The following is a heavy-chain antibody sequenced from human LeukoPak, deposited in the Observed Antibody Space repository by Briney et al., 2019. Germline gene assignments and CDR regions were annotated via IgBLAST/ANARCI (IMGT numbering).Heavy chain of an antibody. D-gene: IGHD5-18*01. CDR3: ARHPHVDTAMALFDY. CDR1: GGSISSYY. Sequence: PSETLSLTCTVSGGSISSYYWSWIRQPPGKGLEWIGYIYYSGSTNYNPSLKSRVTISVDTSKNQFSLKLSSVTAADTAVYYCARHPHVDTAMALFDYWGQGTLVTVSS. J-gene: IGHJ4*02. V-gene: IGHV4-59*08. CDR2: IYYSGST.